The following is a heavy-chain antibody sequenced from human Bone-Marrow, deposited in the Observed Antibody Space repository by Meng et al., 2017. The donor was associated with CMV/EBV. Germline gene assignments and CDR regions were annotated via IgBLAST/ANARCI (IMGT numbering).Heavy chain of an antibody. CDR2: IKQDGSEK. CDR1: GFTFSSYW. Sequence: GESLKISCAASGFTFSSYWMSWVRQAPGKGLEWEANIKQDGSEKYYVDSVKGRFTISRDNAKNSLYLQMNSLRAEDTAVYYCATGGSYYDSSGYWGYGGQGTLVTVS. J-gene: IGHJ4*02. V-gene: IGHV3-7*01. D-gene: IGHD3-22*01. CDR3: ATGGSYYDSSGYWGY.